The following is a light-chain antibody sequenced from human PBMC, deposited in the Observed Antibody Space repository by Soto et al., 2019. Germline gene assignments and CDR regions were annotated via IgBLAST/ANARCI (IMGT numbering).Light chain of an antibody. CDR1: QGITNY. V-gene: IGKV1-27*01. Sequence: DIQMTQSPSSLSASVGDRVTITCRASQGITNYLAWYQQKPGKVPKLLIYAASTLQSGVPSRFSGSGSGTDFTLTISSLQAEDVATYYCQKYNFAPITFGQGTRLEIK. CDR2: AAS. J-gene: IGKJ5*01. CDR3: QKYNFAPIT.